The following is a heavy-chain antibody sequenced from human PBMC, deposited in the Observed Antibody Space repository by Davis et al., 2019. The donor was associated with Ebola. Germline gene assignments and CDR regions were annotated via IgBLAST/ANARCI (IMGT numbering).Heavy chain of an antibody. Sequence: ESLKISCAASGFTFSSYWMSWIRQPPGKGLEWIGEINHSGSTNYNPSLKSRVTISVDTSKNQFSLKLSSVTAADTAVYYCARDTNIVVVMDAFDIWGQGTMVTVSS. CDR2: INHSGST. CDR1: GFTFSSYW. V-gene: IGHV4-34*01. CDR3: ARDTNIVVVMDAFDI. D-gene: IGHD2-21*01. J-gene: IGHJ3*02.